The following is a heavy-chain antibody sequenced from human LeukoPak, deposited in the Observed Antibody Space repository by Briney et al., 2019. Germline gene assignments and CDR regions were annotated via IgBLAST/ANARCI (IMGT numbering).Heavy chain of an antibody. Sequence: SETLSLTCTVSGGSISSYYWSWIRQPPGKGLEWIGYIYYSGSTNYNPSLKSRVTISVDTSKNQISLKLSSVTAADTAVYYCAREAAAGTVDYWGQGTLVTVSS. D-gene: IGHD6-13*01. J-gene: IGHJ4*02. CDR1: GGSISSYY. CDR3: AREAAAGTVDY. V-gene: IGHV4-59*01. CDR2: IYYSGST.